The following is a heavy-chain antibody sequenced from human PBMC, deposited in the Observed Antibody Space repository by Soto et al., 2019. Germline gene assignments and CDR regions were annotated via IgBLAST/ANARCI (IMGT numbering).Heavy chain of an antibody. D-gene: IGHD2-15*01. CDR1: GYSFSAYT. J-gene: IGHJ4*01. CDR3: ARDTETLGPRANDALDI. V-gene: IGHV1-3*01. CDR2: INAGSGNT. Sequence: SVPLSCNPTGYSFSAYTVSWVRQYPAQRFDWMGWINAGSGNTKYSQNFQGRVSITRDTSASTVYMELTGLTSEDTAVYYCARDTETLGPRANDALDIWGHGTLVTVSS.